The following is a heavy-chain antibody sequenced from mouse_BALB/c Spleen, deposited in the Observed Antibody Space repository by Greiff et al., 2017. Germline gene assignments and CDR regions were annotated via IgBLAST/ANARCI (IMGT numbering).Heavy chain of an antibody. CDR1: GYTFSSYW. CDR2: ILPGSGST. V-gene: IGHV1-9*01. Sequence: QVQLKESGAELMKPGASVKISCKATGYTFSSYWIEWVKQRPGHGLEWIGEILPGSGSTNYNEKFKGKATFTADTSSNTAYMQLSSLTSEDSAVYYCARRYRYDVGYFDVWGAGTTVTVSS. J-gene: IGHJ1*01. D-gene: IGHD2-14*01. CDR3: ARRYRYDVGYFDV.